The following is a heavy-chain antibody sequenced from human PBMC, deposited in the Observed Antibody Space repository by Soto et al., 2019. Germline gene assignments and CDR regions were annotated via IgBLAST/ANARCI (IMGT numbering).Heavy chain of an antibody. CDR1: GFSFTAFG. V-gene: IGHV3-30*03. D-gene: IGHD6-13*01. J-gene: IGHJ4*02. CDR2: ISYAGSNK. CDR3: ARNRSPGIAAAGLDY. Sequence: GGSLRLCCEAWGFSFTAFGIHWVRQAPGKWLEWVGVISYAGSNKYIADPFRGLFTISRDNSKNMVYLQMKSLRVDDPAVYYCARNRSPGIAAAGLDYWRPGTLVTVSS.